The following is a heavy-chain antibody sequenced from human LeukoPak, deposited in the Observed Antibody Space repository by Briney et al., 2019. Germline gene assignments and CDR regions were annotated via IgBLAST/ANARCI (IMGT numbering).Heavy chain of an antibody. D-gene: IGHD5-18*01. J-gene: IGHJ4*02. V-gene: IGHV3-74*01. Sequence: GGSLRLSCAASGFMFRNYWMHWVRQAPGEGLVWVSHISGDGGSSTYADSVKGRFTISRDNAKNTLFLQMNSLRAEDTAVYYCAKVKGTAPNYFDYWGQGTLVTVSS. CDR2: ISGDGGSS. CDR3: AKVKGTAPNYFDY. CDR1: GFMFRNYW.